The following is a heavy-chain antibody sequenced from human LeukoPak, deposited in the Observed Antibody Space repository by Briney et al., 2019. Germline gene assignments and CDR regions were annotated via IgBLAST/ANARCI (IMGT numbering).Heavy chain of an antibody. CDR3: AKDQLRFLEWLLPTGYYFDY. D-gene: IGHD3-3*01. Sequence: PGGSLRLPCAASGFTFSSYAMSWVRQAPGKGLEWVSAISGSGGSTYYADSVKGRFTISRDNSKNTLYLQMNGLRAEDTAVYYCAKDQLRFLEWLLPTGYYFDYWGQGTLVTVSS. CDR2: ISGSGGST. CDR1: GFTFSSYA. J-gene: IGHJ4*02. V-gene: IGHV3-23*01.